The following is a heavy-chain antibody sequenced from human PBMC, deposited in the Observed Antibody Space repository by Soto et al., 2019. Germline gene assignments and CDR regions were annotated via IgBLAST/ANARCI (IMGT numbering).Heavy chain of an antibody. CDR3: ARYGGYCSSTSCQGYNWFDP. CDR1: GYTFTSYC. CDR2: ISAYNGNT. J-gene: IGHJ5*02. Sequence: GASVKVSCKASGYTFTSYCISWVRQAPGQGLEWMGWISAYNGNTNYAQKLQGRVTMTTDTSTSTAYMELRSLRSDDTAVYYCARYGGYCSSTSCQGYNWFDPWGQGTLVTVSS. V-gene: IGHV1-18*04. D-gene: IGHD2-2*01.